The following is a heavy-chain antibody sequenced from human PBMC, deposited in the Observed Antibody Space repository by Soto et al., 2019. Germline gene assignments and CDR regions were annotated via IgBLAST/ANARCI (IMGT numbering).Heavy chain of an antibody. J-gene: IGHJ6*02. D-gene: IGHD2-21*02. V-gene: IGHV1-69*13. CDR2: IIPIFGTA. CDR3: ARRRGAKYCGGDCYSMSRYYYGMDV. Sequence: GASVKVSCKASGGTFSTYAISWVRQAPGQGLEWMGGIIPIFGTANYAQKFQGRVTITADESTSTAYMELSSLRSEDTAVYYCARRRGAKYCGGDCYSMSRYYYGMDVWGQGTTVTVSS. CDR1: GGTFSTYA.